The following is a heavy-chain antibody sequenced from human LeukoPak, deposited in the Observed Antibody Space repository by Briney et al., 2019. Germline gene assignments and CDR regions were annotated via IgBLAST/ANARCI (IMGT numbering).Heavy chain of an antibody. CDR2: IDSSGNT. CDR3: ARDPGYGDPRGF. Sequence: GGSLRLSCAASGLTVSGNYMSWVRQAPGKGLEWLSVIDSSGNTYYADSVKGRFTISRDNSKNTLYLQMNGLRAEDTAVYYCARDPGYGDPRGFWGQGTLVTVST. D-gene: IGHD4-17*01. V-gene: IGHV3-53*01. CDR1: GLTVSGNY. J-gene: IGHJ4*02.